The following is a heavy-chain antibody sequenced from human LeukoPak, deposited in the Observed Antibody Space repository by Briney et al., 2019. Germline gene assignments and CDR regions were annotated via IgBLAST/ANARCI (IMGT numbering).Heavy chain of an antibody. CDR2: INHSGST. CDR3: ARTYLAPWGGRTGYCSGGSCYFGYFQH. CDR1: GDSISSGNYY. D-gene: IGHD2-15*01. Sequence: PSETLSLTCNVSGDSISSGNYYWSWIRQPPGKGLEWIGEINHSGSTNYNPSLKSRVTISVDTSKNQFSLKLSSVTAADTAVYYCARTYLAPWGGRTGYCSGGSCYFGYFQHWGQGTLVTVSS. J-gene: IGHJ1*01. V-gene: IGHV4-39*07.